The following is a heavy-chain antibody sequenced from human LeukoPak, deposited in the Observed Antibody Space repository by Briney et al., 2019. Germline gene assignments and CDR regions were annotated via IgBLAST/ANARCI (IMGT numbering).Heavy chain of an antibody. Sequence: SQTLSLTCTVSGGSISSGGYYWSWIRQPAGKGLEWIGRIYTSGSTNYNPSLKSRVTISVDTSKNQSSLKLSSVTAADTAVYYCARIPSYYYYMDVWGKGTTVTVSS. CDR3: ARIPSYYYYMDV. CDR2: IYTSGST. CDR1: GGSISSGGYY. J-gene: IGHJ6*03. V-gene: IGHV4-61*02.